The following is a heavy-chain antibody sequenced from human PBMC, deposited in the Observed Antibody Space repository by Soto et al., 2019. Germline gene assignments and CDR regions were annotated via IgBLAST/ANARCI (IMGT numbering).Heavy chain of an antibody. CDR2: IDYSGSA. CDR3: ARKNRHLFLGLPDEFDI. CDR1: GVSVSSGDYL. D-gene: IGHD5-12*01. V-gene: IGHV4-31*03. Sequence: SETLSLTCTVSGVSVSSGDYLWTWIRQHPGKGLEWMGYIDYSGSAYHSPSLNSRVSISVDTSKNCFSLKIDSVTAADTAVYFCARKNRHLFLGLPDEFDIWGRGTLVTVSS. J-gene: IGHJ3*02.